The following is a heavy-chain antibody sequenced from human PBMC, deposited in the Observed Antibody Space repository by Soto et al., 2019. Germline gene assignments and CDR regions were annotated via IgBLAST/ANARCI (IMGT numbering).Heavy chain of an antibody. V-gene: IGHV4-30-4*01. J-gene: IGHJ5*02. CDR2: LYYSGST. CDR1: GGSISSCDYY. Sequence: QVQLQESGPGLVKPSQTLSLTCTVSGGSISSCDYYWSWIRQPPGKGLEWIGYLYYSGSTYYNPSLKSRVTISVDTSKNQFALRLGSVTAADTAVYYCARGREGNWFDPWGQGTLVTVSS. CDR3: ARGREGNWFDP.